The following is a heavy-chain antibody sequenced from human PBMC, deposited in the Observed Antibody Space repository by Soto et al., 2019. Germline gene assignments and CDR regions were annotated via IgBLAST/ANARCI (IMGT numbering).Heavy chain of an antibody. V-gene: IGHV1-69*02. D-gene: IGHD6-6*01. Sequence: ASVKVSCKASGGTFSSYTISWVRQAPGQGLEWMGRIIPILGIANYAQKFQGRVTITADKSTSTAYMGLSSLRSEDTAVYYCARASTSSSSSGAFDIWGQGTMVTVSS. J-gene: IGHJ3*02. CDR3: ARASTSSSSSGAFDI. CDR1: GGTFSSYT. CDR2: IIPILGIA.